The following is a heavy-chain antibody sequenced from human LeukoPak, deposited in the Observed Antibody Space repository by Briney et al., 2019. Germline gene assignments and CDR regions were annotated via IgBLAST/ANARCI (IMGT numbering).Heavy chain of an antibody. CDR2: IISSGSTI. CDR3: ARAPPYSSSWYYYYGMDV. Sequence: PGGSLRLSCAASGFTFSSYEVNWVRQAPGKGLEWVSYIISSGSTIYYADSVKGRFTISRDNAKNSLYLQMNSLRAEDTAVYYCARAPPYSSSWYYYYGMDVWGKGTTVTVSS. V-gene: IGHV3-48*03. CDR1: GFTFSSYE. J-gene: IGHJ6*04. D-gene: IGHD6-13*01.